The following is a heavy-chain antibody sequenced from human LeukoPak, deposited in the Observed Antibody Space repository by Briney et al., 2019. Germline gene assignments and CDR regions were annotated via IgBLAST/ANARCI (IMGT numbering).Heavy chain of an antibody. D-gene: IGHD6-13*01. V-gene: IGHV3-23*01. Sequence: GGSLRLSCAASGFTFSSYAMSGVRQAPGKGLEWVPAFSATDGSTQYEDSVKGRFTISRDSTTNTLFLQMNSLRAEDTAIYYCARCQIAAAGTGAFDVWGQGTMVTVST. J-gene: IGHJ3*01. CDR2: FSATDGST. CDR3: ARCQIAAAGTGAFDV. CDR1: GFTFSSYA.